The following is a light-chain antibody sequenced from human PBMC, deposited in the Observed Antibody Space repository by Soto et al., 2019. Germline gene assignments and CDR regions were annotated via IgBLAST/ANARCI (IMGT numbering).Light chain of an antibody. V-gene: IGKV3-15*01. J-gene: IGKJ1*01. Sequence: EIVMTQSPATLSVSPGERATLSCRASQSVSSKLAWYQHKQGQAPRLLIYGASTRATGIPARFSGSGSGTDFTLTISSLQSEDLAVYYCQQYNNLWTFGQGTKVDIK. CDR1: QSVSSK. CDR3: QQYNNLWT. CDR2: GAS.